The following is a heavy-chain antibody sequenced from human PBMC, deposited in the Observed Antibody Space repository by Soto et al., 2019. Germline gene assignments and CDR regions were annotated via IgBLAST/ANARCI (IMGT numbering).Heavy chain of an antibody. V-gene: IGHV1-8*02. CDR3: ARVSRDILTGYYTKAFDY. CDR2: MNPNSGNT. Sequence: ASVKVSCKASGYTFTGYYMHWVRQATGQGLEWMGWMNPNSGNTGYAQKFQGRVTMTRNTSISTAYMELSSLRSEDTAVYYCARVSRDILTGYYTKAFDYWGQGTLVTVSS. J-gene: IGHJ4*02. CDR1: GYTFTGYY. D-gene: IGHD3-9*01.